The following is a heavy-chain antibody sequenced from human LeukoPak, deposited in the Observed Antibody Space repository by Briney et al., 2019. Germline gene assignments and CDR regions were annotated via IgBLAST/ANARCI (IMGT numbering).Heavy chain of an antibody. CDR3: ARGGLILRYFVDYYYYYMDV. Sequence: ASVKVSCKASGGTFSSYAISWVRQAPGKGLEWMGRINPNSGGTKYAQKFQGRVTMTRDTSISTAYMELSRLRSDDTAVYYCARGGLILRYFVDYYYYYMDVWGKGTTVTVSS. D-gene: IGHD3-9*01. CDR1: GGTFSSYA. V-gene: IGHV1-2*06. J-gene: IGHJ6*03. CDR2: INPNSGGT.